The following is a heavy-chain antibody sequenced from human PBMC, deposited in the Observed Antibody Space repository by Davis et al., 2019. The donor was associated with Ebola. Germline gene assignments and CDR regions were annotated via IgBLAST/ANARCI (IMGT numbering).Heavy chain of an antibody. V-gene: IGHV4-34*01. CDR3: ARVMSGYYIYYYYYGMDV. J-gene: IGHJ6*02. Sequence: PSETLSLTCAVYGGSFSGYYWSWIRQPPGKGLEWIGEINHSGSTNYNPSLKSRVTISVDTSKNQFSLKLSSVTAADTAVYYCARVMSGYYIYYYYYGMDVWGQGTTVTVSS. CDR2: INHSGST. D-gene: IGHD3-3*01. CDR1: GGSFSGYY.